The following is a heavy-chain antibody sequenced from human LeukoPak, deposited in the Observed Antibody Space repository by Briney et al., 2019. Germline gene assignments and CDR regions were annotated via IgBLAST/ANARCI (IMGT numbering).Heavy chain of an antibody. D-gene: IGHD6-6*01. CDR3: AKDHSSSSYGDYFDY. CDR1: GFTFNSYA. V-gene: IGHV3-23*01. J-gene: IGHJ4*02. Sequence: GGSLRLSCAASGFTFNSYAMSWVRQAPGKGLEWVSDISGSGDTTYYADSVKGRFTISRDNPKNTLYVQMNSLRAEDTAIYYCAKDHSSSSYGDYFDYWGQGTLVTVSS. CDR2: ISGSGDTT.